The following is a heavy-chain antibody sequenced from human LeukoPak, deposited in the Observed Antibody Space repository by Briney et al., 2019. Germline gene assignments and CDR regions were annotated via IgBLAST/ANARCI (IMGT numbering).Heavy chain of an antibody. J-gene: IGHJ4*02. CDR3: ARQWLAFDY. V-gene: IGHV3-7*02. Sequence: GGSLRLSCAASGFTFTSYWMSWVRQAPGKGLEWVANIKQDGSEKNYVDSVKGRFTISRDNAKNSMYLQMNSLRVEDTAVYYCARQWLAFDYWGQGALVTVSS. CDR2: IKQDGSEK. D-gene: IGHD6-19*01. CDR1: GFTFTSYW.